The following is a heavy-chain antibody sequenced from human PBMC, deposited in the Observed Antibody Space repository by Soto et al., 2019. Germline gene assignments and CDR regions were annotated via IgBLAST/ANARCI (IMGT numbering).Heavy chain of an antibody. J-gene: IGHJ6*03. CDR1: GFTFSSYA. Sequence: EVQLLESGGGLVQPGGSLRLSCAASGFTFSSYAMSWVRQAPGKGLEWVSAISGSGGSTYYADSVKGRFTISRDNSKNALYRQMNSLRAEDTAVYYCAKAGGVFGELLCYCVRYYMDVWGKGTTVTVS. CDR3: AKAGGVFGELLCYCVRYYMDV. CDR2: ISGSGGST. D-gene: IGHD3-10*02. V-gene: IGHV3-23*01.